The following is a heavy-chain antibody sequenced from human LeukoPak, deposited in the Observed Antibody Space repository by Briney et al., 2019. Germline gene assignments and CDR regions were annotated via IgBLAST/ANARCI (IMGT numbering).Heavy chain of an antibody. Sequence: GGSLRLSCAASGFTFSAYGMSWVRQAPGKGLEWVSAISSGGGSTYYADSVKGRFTISRDNSKNTLYLQMHSLRAEDTAVYYCAGRGSGSYFDYWGQGTLVTVSS. V-gene: IGHV3-23*01. CDR1: GFTFSAYG. CDR2: ISSGGGST. D-gene: IGHD3-10*01. J-gene: IGHJ4*02. CDR3: AGRGSGSYFDY.